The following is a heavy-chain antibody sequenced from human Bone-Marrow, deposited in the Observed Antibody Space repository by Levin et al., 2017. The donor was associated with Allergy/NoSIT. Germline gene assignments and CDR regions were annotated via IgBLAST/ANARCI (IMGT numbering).Heavy chain of an antibody. CDR3: ARENYDTSGHRSHYDS. Sequence: ASVKVSCKASGYTFSSYVISWVRQVPGQGLEWMGWSSAYNGRTKYVQNFEDRVNMTTDRSTSTAYMELRSLGSGDTAVYYCARENYDTSGHRSHYDSWGQGTLVTVSS. J-gene: IGHJ4*02. CDR2: SSAYNGRT. V-gene: IGHV1-18*01. CDR1: GYTFSSYV. D-gene: IGHD3-22*01.